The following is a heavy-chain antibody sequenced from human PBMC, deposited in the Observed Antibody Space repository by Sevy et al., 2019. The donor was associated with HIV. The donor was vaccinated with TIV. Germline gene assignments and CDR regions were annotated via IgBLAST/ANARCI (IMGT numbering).Heavy chain of an antibody. CDR1: GGSISNGAYY. CDR2: IHYSGST. Sequence: SETLSLTCTVSGGSISNGAYYWSWIRQHPGKGLEWIGYIHYSGSTYYHPSLKSRVTISVDTSKNQFSLKLSSVTAADTAVYYCAREGYDSSGYVAFDYWGQGTLVTVSS. D-gene: IGHD3-22*01. V-gene: IGHV4-31*03. J-gene: IGHJ4*02. CDR3: AREGYDSSGYVAFDY.